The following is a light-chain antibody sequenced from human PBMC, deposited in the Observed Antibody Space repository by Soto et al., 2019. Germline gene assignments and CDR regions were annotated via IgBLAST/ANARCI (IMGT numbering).Light chain of an antibody. J-gene: IGKJ3*01. CDR1: QDIRNN. V-gene: IGKV1-16*01. CDR3: QQYGSDSFT. CDR2: GAS. Sequence: IPMTQSPSSLSASVGDRVTITCRASQDIRNNLAWFQQKSGRAPKSLMFGASNLQSGVPSRFSGSGSGTDFTLTISSLQPEDFATYYCQQYGSDSFTFGPGTKVDIK.